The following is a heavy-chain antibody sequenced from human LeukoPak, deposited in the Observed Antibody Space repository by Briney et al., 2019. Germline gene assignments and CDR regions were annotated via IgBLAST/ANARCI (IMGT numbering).Heavy chain of an antibody. D-gene: IGHD2-15*01. V-gene: IGHV4-4*02. Sequence: GSLRLSCVASGFTFSSRDWMTWVRPPPGKGLEWIGSIYSGGITYYNPSLKSRVTISEDTSKNQFSLKMTSMTAADTAIYYCWLEKVVAAYFDSWGQGTLVTVSS. CDR2: IYSGGIT. CDR3: WLEKVVAAYFDS. J-gene: IGHJ4*02. CDR1: GFTFSSRDW.